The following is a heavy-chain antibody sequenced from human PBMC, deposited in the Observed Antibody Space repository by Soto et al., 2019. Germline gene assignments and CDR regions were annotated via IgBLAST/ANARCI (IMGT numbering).Heavy chain of an antibody. CDR2: ISYDGSNK. CDR3: ARYRVGIPDY. D-gene: IGHD1-26*01. V-gene: IGHV3-30-3*01. J-gene: IGHJ4*02. Sequence: QVQLVESGGGVVQPGRSLRLSCAASGFTFSTYAMHWVRQATGKGLEWVAVISYDGSNKYYADSVKGRFTISRDNSKNTLYLQMNSLRAEDTAVYDCARYRVGIPDYWGQGTLVTVSA. CDR1: GFTFSTYA.